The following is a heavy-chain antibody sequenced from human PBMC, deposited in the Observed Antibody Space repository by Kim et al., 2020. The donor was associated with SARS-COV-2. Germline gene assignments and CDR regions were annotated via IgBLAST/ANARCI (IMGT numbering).Heavy chain of an antibody. D-gene: IGHD2-21*02. Sequence: GGSLRLSCAASGFTFSIYSMNWVRQAPGKGLEWLSYISSSSSTIYYTDSVKGRFTISRDNAKNSLYLQMNSLRDEDTAVYYCARDSVIDEAYCGGDCQTPPDYWGQGTLVTVSS. CDR2: ISSSSSTI. CDR3: ARDSVIDEAYCGGDCQTPPDY. CDR1: GFTFSIYS. J-gene: IGHJ4*02. V-gene: IGHV3-48*02.